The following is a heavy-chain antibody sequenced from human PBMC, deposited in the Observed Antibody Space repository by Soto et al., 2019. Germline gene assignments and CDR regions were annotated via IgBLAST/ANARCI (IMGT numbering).Heavy chain of an antibody. J-gene: IGHJ6*01. D-gene: IGHD1-26*01. CDR2: IKEDGREK. CDR1: GFTFSNYW. Sequence: EVMLVESGGGLVQPGGSLRLSCGASGFTFSNYWMTWVRQTPGKGLEWVADIKEDGREKYYLDSVKGRFTISRDNAKNSLYLRMNSLRAEATAVYYCARDDGAYYTYYYYGMDVW. CDR3: ARDDGAYYTYYYYGMDV. V-gene: IGHV3-7*05.